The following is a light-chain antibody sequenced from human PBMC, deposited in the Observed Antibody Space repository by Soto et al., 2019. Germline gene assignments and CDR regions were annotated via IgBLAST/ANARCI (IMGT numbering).Light chain of an antibody. CDR2: DAS. CDR1: QTISTY. CDR3: QQYHTYLT. Sequence: DIQMTQSPSSLSASVGDRVTISCRASQTISTYLHWYQHKPGRAPKLLIYDASSLETGVPSRFSGSGSGTEFTLTISSLQPDDFATYHCQQYHTYLTFGGGTKVEI. V-gene: IGKV1-5*01. J-gene: IGKJ4*01.